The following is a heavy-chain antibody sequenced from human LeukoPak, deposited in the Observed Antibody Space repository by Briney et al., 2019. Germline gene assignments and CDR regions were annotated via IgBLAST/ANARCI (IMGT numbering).Heavy chain of an antibody. CDR3: ARLGPYCSSTSCYPNYFDY. CDR2: IYYSGST. Sequence: SETLSLTCTVSGGSISSYYWSWIRQPPGKGLEWIGYIYYSGSTNYNPSLKSRVTISVDTSKNQFSLKLSSVTAADTAVYYCARLGPYCSSTSCYPNYFDYWGQGTLVTVSS. V-gene: IGHV4-59*01. D-gene: IGHD2-2*01. CDR1: GGSISSYY. J-gene: IGHJ4*02.